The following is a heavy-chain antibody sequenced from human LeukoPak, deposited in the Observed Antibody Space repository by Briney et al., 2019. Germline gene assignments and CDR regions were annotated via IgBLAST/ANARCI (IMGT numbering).Heavy chain of an antibody. CDR1: SYSFNRYG. J-gene: IGHJ4*02. CDR2: ISGYNGNT. D-gene: IGHD2-15*01. CDR3: ARSSRGTYYYFDL. V-gene: IGHV1-18*01. Sequence: ASVKVSCKASSYSFNRYGISWVRQAPGQGLEWMGWISGYNGNTNYAQKFLGRVSMTADTSTSTAYMELRSLTSDDTAVYYCARSSRGTYYYFDLWGQGTLVTVSS.